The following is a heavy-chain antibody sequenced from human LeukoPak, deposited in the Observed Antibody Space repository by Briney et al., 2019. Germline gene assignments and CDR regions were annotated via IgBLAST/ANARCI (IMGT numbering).Heavy chain of an antibody. V-gene: IGHV5-51*01. CDR3: ARQPAAAGDY. D-gene: IGHD6-13*01. Sequence: GESLKISCKGSGYSFTSYWIGWVRQMPGKGLEWMGIIYPGDSDTRYSPSFQGQVTISADKPISTAYLQWSSLKASDTAMYHRARQPAAAGDYWGQGTLVTVSS. J-gene: IGHJ4*02. CDR2: IYPGDSDT. CDR1: GYSFTSYW.